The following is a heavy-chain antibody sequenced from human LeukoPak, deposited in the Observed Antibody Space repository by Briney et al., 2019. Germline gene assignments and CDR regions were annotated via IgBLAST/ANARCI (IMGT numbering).Heavy chain of an antibody. CDR2: IYYSGST. J-gene: IGHJ5*02. V-gene: IGHV4-39*01. D-gene: IGHD2-2*01. CDR3: ARGLCSSTSCTRNWFDP. CDR1: GGSISSSSYY. Sequence: PSETLSLTCTVSGGSISSSSYYWGWIRQPPGKGLEWIGSIYYSGSTYYNPSLKSRVTISVDTSKNQFSLKLSSVTAADTAVYYCARGLCSSTSCTRNWFDPWGQGTLVTVSS.